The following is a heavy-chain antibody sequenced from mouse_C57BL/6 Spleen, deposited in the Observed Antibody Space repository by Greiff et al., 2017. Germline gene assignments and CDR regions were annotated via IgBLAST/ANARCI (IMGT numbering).Heavy chain of an antibody. CDR1: GFTFTDYY. D-gene: IGHD1-1*01. CDR3: ARSFYYYGSSHWYCYV. CDR2: IRNKANGYTT. Sequence: EVHLVESGGGLVQPGGSLSLSCAASGFTFTDYYMSWVRQPPGKALEWVGFIRNKANGYTTEYSASVKGRFTISRDNSQSILYLQMNALRAEDSATYYCARSFYYYGSSHWYCYVWGTGTTVTVSS. J-gene: IGHJ1*03. V-gene: IGHV7-3*01.